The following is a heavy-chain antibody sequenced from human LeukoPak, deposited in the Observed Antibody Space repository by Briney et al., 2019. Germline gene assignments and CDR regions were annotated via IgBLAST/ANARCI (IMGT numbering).Heavy chain of an antibody. V-gene: IGHV1-46*01. J-gene: IGHJ4*02. CDR3: AREGVEGGSGKPIDY. CDR2: ISPSGGST. Sequence: ASVKVSCKAFGYTFTSNYMHWVRQAPGQGPEWMGVISPSGGSTTYAQKFQGRVTLTRDMSTSTAYMELRSLRSDDTAVYYCAREGVEGGSGKPIDYWGQGTLVTVSS. D-gene: IGHD3-10*01. CDR1: GYTFTSNY.